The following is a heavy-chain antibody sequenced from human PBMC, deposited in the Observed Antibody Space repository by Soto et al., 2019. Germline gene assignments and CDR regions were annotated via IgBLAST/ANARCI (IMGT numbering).Heavy chain of an antibody. CDR1: GFTFSSYA. CDR2: ISGSGGST. V-gene: IGHV3-23*01. J-gene: IGHJ6*02. D-gene: IGHD6-13*01. CDR3: AKDDTRIRSSGWSSYRRYYGMDV. Sequence: EVQLLESGGGLVEPGGSLRLSCAASGFTFSSYAMSWVRQAPGKGLEWVSAISGSGGSTYYADSVKGRFTISRDNSKNTLYLQINSLRAEDTAVYYCAKDDTRIRSSGWSSYRRYYGMDVWGQGTTVTVSS.